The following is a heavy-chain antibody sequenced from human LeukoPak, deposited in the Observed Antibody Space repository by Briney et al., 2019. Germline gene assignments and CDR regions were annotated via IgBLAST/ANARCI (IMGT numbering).Heavy chain of an antibody. Sequence: GGSLRLSCAASGFTFSTYGMHWVRQAPGKGLEWVAVISYDGSNKYYADSVKGRFTISRDNSKNTLYLQMNSLRAEDTAVYYCPKDVGRKGLIAALDYWGQGTLVTVSS. D-gene: IGHD6-13*01. CDR1: GFTFSTYG. V-gene: IGHV3-30*18. CDR3: PKDVGRKGLIAALDY. CDR2: ISYDGSNK. J-gene: IGHJ4*02.